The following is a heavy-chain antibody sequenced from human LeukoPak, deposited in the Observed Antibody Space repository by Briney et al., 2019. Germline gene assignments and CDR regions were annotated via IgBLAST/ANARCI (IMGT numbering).Heavy chain of an antibody. V-gene: IGHV4-39*07. CDR3: ARDNGAFGGVGALGGRDV. Sequence: SETLSLTCTVSGGSISSSSYYWGWIRQPPGKGLEWIGSIYYSGSTYYNPSLKSRVTISVDTSKNQFSLKLSSVTAADTAVYYCARDNGAFGGVGALGGRDVWGQGTTVTVS. D-gene: IGHD3-16*01. CDR1: GGSISSSSYY. CDR2: IYYSGST. J-gene: IGHJ6*02.